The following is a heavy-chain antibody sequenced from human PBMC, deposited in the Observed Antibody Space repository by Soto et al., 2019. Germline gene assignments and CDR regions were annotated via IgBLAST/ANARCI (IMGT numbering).Heavy chain of an antibody. Sequence: PGGSLRLSCAASGFTFSSYAMHWVRQAPGKGLEWVAVISYDGSNKYYADSVKGRFTISRDNSKNTLYLQMNSLRAEDTAVYYCARESYYDSSGYYYGPYYYYGMDVWGQGTTVTVSS. CDR3: ARESYYDSSGYYYGPYYYYGMDV. J-gene: IGHJ6*02. CDR1: GFTFSSYA. V-gene: IGHV3-30-3*01. CDR2: ISYDGSNK. D-gene: IGHD3-22*01.